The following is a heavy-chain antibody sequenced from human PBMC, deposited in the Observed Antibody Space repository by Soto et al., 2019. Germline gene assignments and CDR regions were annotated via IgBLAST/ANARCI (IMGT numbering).Heavy chain of an antibody. CDR3: AKDGAVWGSYRYPLYYFDY. D-gene: IGHD3-16*02. Sequence: GGSLRLSCAASGFTFSSYAMSWVRQAPGKGLEWVSAISGSGGSTYYADSVKGRFTISRDNSKNTLYLQMNSLRAEDTAVYYCAKDGAVWGSYRYPLYYFDYWGQGTLVTVSS. CDR2: ISGSGGST. CDR1: GFTFSSYA. J-gene: IGHJ4*02. V-gene: IGHV3-23*01.